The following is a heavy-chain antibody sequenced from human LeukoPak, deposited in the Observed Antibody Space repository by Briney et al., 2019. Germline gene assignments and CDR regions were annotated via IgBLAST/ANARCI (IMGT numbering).Heavy chain of an antibody. CDR3: ARVSPGYCSGGSCFPGYFQH. CDR2: INTDGSST. Sequence: GGSLRLSCAASGFTFSNYWTHWVRQAPGKGLVWVSRINTDGSSTSYADSVKGRFTISRDNPKNTLYLQMNSLRAEDTAVYYCARVSPGYCSGGSCFPGYFQHWGEGTLVTVCS. J-gene: IGHJ1*01. V-gene: IGHV3-74*01. D-gene: IGHD2-15*01. CDR1: GFTFSNYW.